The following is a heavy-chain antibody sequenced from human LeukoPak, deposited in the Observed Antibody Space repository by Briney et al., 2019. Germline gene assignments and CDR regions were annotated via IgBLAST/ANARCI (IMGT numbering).Heavy chain of an antibody. J-gene: IGHJ3*02. CDR3: ARRRSYYDSSGYTSDI. V-gene: IGHV1-69*13. CDR2: MIPILETK. CDR1: GGTFSSYA. Sequence: SVKVACKASGGTFSSYALSWVRQAPGQGLEWMGGMIPILETKNYAQTFQGRVTTPADESTRTAYMKLSSLTSEHTAVHYCARRRSYYDSSGYTSDIWGQATMATVSS. D-gene: IGHD3-22*01.